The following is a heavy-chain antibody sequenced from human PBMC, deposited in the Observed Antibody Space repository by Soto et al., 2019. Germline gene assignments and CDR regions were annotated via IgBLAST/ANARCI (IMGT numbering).Heavy chain of an antibody. J-gene: IGHJ4*02. D-gene: IGHD5-12*01. CDR1: GDSIGSGNKY. Sequence: SETLSLTCTVSGDSIGSGNKYWSWIRQAPGKGLEWIGYIFNSGSAYYNPSLRSRVTISIDTSKDEFSLTLSSVTAADTAVYFCARGYSGYDYNFDYWGQGISVTVSS. CDR3: ARGYSGYDYNFDY. CDR2: IFNSGSA. V-gene: IGHV4-30-4*01.